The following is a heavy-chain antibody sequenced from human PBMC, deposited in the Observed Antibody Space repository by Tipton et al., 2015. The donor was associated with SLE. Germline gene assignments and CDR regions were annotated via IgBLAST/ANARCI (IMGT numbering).Heavy chain of an antibody. D-gene: IGHD2-2*01. J-gene: IGHJ4*02. CDR3: VRARGYCSSDSCYNFFDF. Sequence: GLVKPSETLSLTCGVYGGSFSGYYWSWIRQPPGKGLEWIGYIYYSGSTNYNPSLKSRVTISRDTSENQFSLRLSSVTAADTAVYYCVRARGYCSSDSCYNFFDFWGQGTLVTVSS. CDR1: GGSFSGYY. CDR2: IYYSGST. V-gene: IGHV4-34*01.